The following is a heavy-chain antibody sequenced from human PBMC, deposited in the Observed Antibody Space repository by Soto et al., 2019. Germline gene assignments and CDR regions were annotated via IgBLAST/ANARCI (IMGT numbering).Heavy chain of an antibody. J-gene: IGHJ6*02. V-gene: IGHV3-33*01. CDR1: GFTFSSYG. CDR3: ARDIAAAGTSYYYYGMDV. CDR2: IWYDGSNK. D-gene: IGHD6-13*01. Sequence: PGGSLRLSCAASGFTFSSYGMHWVRQAPGKGLEWVAVIWYDGSNKYYADSVKGRFTISRDNSKNTLYLQMNSLRAEDTAVYYCARDIAAAGTSYYYYGMDVRGQGTTVSVSS.